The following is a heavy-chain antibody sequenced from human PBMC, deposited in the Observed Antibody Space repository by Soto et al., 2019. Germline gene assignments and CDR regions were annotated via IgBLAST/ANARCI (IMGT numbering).Heavy chain of an antibody. CDR2: ISSNSAYI. D-gene: IGHD6-13*01. V-gene: IGHV3-21*01. J-gene: IGHJ5*02. CDR3: TRDASRDSSARGWFNP. CDR1: GFTFRSFT. Sequence: GGSLRLSCAASGFTFRSFTMNWVRQAPGKGLEWVSTISSNSAYIYYTDALRGRFTISRDNAKNSLHLQMNSLRAEDTAVYYCTRDASRDSSARGWFNPWGPGTLVTVSS.